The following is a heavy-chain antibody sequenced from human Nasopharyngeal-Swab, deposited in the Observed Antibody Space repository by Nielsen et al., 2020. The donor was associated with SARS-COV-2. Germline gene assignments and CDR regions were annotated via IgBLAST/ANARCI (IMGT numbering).Heavy chain of an antibody. CDR3: ARGRQYQLLFIFVEDAFDI. J-gene: IGHJ3*02. D-gene: IGHD2-2*01. CDR1: GGSISSSSYY. Sequence: SETLSLTCTVSGGSISSSSYYWGWIRQPPGKGLEWIGSFYYSGSTYYNPSLKSRVTISVDTSKNQFSLKLSSVTAADTAVYYCARGRQYQLLFIFVEDAFDIWGQGTMVTVSS. CDR2: FYYSGST. V-gene: IGHV4-39*07.